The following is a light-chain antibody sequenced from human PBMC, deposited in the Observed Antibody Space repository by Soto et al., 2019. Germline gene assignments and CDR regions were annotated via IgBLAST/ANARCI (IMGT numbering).Light chain of an antibody. CDR3: QQRSKFLWT. Sequence: EIVLTQSPAPLSLSPGERATLSCRASQSVSNYLAWYQQKPGQAPRLLMYDTSNRAPGIPARFSGSGSGTDFTLTISSLEPEDFAVYFCQQRSKFLWTFGQGTKVEI. CDR2: DTS. J-gene: IGKJ1*01. V-gene: IGKV3-11*01. CDR1: QSVSNY.